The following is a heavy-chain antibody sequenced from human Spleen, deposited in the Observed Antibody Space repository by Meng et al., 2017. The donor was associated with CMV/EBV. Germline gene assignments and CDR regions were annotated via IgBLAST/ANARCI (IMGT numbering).Heavy chain of an antibody. CDR3: VRRGSTVALFDY. D-gene: IGHD4-23*01. CDR2: IYPGDSDI. J-gene: IGHJ4*02. Sequence: GGSLRLSCKGSGYSFTSYWIGWVRQMPGKGLEWMGIIYPGDSDIRYSPSFQGQVTISADKSISTAYLQWSSLKASDTAMYYCVRRGSTVALFDYWGQGTLVTVS. CDR1: GYSFTSYW. V-gene: IGHV5-51*01.